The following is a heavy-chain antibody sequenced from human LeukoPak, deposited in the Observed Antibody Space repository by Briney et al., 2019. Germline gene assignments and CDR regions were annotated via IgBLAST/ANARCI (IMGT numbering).Heavy chain of an antibody. CDR3: APTGRVVATIREYYFDY. J-gene: IGHJ4*02. CDR2: INPNSGAT. Sequence: GASVKVSCRASGYTFTGYYMHWLRQAPGQGLECMGWINPNSGATNYAQKFQGRVTMTRDTSISTAYMELSSLTSDDTAVYYCAPTGRVVATIREYYFDYWGQGTLVTVSS. V-gene: IGHV1-2*02. CDR1: GYTFTGYY. D-gene: IGHD5-12*01.